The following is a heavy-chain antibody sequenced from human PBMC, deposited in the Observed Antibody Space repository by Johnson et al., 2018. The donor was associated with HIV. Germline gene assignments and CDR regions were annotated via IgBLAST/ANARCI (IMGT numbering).Heavy chain of an antibody. CDR2: IKRKTDGGTT. CDR3: TTWEVGRGAFDI. D-gene: IGHD1-26*01. J-gene: IGHJ3*02. V-gene: IGHV3-15*01. CDR1: GFTFSNAW. Sequence: VQLVESGGGLVKPGGSLRVSCAASGFTFSNAWMSWVRQAPGKGLEWVGRIKRKTDGGTTDYAAPVKGRFTISRDDSKNTLHLQMNSLKTEDTAVYYCTTWEVGRGAFDIWGQGTMVTVSS.